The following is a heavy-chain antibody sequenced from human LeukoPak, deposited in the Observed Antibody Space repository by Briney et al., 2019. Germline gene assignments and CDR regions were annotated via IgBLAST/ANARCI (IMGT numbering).Heavy chain of an antibody. CDR1: GFTFSSYA. Sequence: GGSLRLTCAASGFTFSSYAMGWVRQAPGKGLEWVSAITASGGNTYYADSVKGRFTISRDNSKNTLYLQVNSLRAEDTAVYYCAKGNGYSYGRYYFDYWGQGTLVTVSS. D-gene: IGHD5-18*01. CDR3: AKGNGYSYGRYYFDY. J-gene: IGHJ4*02. CDR2: ITASGGNT. V-gene: IGHV3-23*01.